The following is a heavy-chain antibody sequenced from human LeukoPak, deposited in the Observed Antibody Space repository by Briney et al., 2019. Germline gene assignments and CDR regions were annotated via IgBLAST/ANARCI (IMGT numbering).Heavy chain of an antibody. D-gene: IGHD3-3*01. J-gene: IGHJ4*02. Sequence: PSETLSLTCSVSGGSMRHSYWTWIRQTPEKGLEWIGYVYDNGNSNPRSSLRSRVSMSVDTSKNEFSLKLSSVTAAGTAVYFCARGSRYKPDFFDDWGLGTPVTVSS. CDR3: ARGSRYKPDFFDD. V-gene: IGHV4-59*01. CDR1: GGSMRHSY. CDR2: VYDNGNS.